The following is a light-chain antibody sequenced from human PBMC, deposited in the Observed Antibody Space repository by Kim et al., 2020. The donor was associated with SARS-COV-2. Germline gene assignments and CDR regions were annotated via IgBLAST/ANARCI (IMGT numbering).Light chain of an antibody. CDR3: AAWDDSLNVV. J-gene: IGLJ7*01. V-gene: IGLV1-44*01. CDR1: NSNIGSNT. CDR2: SND. Sequence: PGQRVTISCSGSNSNIGSNTVTWYQQVPGTAPKLLIFSNDQRTSGVPDRFSGSKSGSSASLAISGLQSEDEADYYCAAWDDSLNVVFGGGTQLTVL.